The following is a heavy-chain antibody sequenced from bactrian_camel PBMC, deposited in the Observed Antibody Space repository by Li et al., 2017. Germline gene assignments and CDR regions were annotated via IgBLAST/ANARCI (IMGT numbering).Heavy chain of an antibody. Sequence: HVQLVESGGGSVQAGGSLRLSCVASGGVYSTLAMAWFRQSPGKEREGVSAIDSNGMTAYVDSVKGRFTISKDAADYTLYLQINSLKPEDTGMYYCAADETCVRWYLPGSADFGAWGQGTQVTVS. CDR2: IDSNGMT. V-gene: IGHV3S53*01. CDR3: AADETCVRWYLPGSADFGA. CDR1: GGVYSTLA. D-gene: IGHD2*01. J-gene: IGHJ6*01.